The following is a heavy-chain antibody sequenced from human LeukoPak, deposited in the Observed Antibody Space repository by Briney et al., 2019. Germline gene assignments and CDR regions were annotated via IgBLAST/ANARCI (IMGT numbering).Heavy chain of an antibody. V-gene: IGHV1-69*06. J-gene: IGHJ3*02. CDR1: GGTFSNYA. CDR3: ARGQGYCSGGSRQSAVFDM. CDR2: IIPIFGTA. Sequence: GASVKVSCKASGGTFSNYAIRWVRQAPGQGLEWMGGIIPIFGTANYAQKFQGRVTITADKSTSTAYMELSSLRSEDTAVYYCARGQGYCSGGSRQSAVFDMWGQGTMVTVSS. D-gene: IGHD2-15*01.